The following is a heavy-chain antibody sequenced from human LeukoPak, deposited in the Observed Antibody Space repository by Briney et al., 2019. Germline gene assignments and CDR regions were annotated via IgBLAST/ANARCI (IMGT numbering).Heavy chain of an antibody. CDR3: ASFATYGYSYRYYFDY. V-gene: IGHV3-48*03. J-gene: IGHJ4*02. CDR2: ISSSGSTI. D-gene: IGHD5-18*01. CDR1: GFTFSSYE. Sequence: GGSLRLSCAASGFTFSSYEMHWVRQAPGKGLEWVSYISSSGSTIYYADSVKGRFTISRDNAKNSLYLQMNSLRAEDTAVYYCASFATYGYSYRYYFDYWGQGTLVTVSS.